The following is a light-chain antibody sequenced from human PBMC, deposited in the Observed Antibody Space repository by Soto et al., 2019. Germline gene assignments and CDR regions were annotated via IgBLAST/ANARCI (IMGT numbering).Light chain of an antibody. J-gene: IGKJ4*01. CDR1: ESVSNNY. V-gene: IGKV3-20*01. Sequence: ETVLAQTACALSLSQEERSTLSCKASESVSNNYLAWYQQRPGQAPRLLIYGASSRATGIPDRFSGSGSGTDFTLTISRLQPEDFAVYYCQLYGSSSLAFGEGTKVDIK. CDR2: GAS. CDR3: QLYGSSSLA.